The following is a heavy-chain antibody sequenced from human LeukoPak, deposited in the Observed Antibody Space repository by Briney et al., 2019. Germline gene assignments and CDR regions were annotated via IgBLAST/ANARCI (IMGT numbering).Heavy chain of an antibody. CDR1: GFTFSAYS. J-gene: IGHJ6*02. CDR2: ISSRSFTI. D-gene: IGHD3-10*01. V-gene: IGHV3-48*02. Sequence: GGSLRLSCAASGFTFSAYSMNWVRQAPGKGLDWVSYISSRSFTIYYADSVQGRFTISRDNAKNSLYLQMNSLRDEDTAVYYCARVGRGLYSMDVWGQGTTVTVSS. CDR3: ARVGRGLYSMDV.